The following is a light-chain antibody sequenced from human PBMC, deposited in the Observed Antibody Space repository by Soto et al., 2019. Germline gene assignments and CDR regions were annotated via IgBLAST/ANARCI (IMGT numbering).Light chain of an antibody. CDR3: QQRSNWPGT. J-gene: IGKJ4*01. CDR2: DAS. V-gene: IGKV3-11*01. Sequence: EIVLTQSPATLSLSPGERATLSCRASQSVSSYLAWYQQKPGQAPRLLIYDASNRATGIPARFSGSGSGTDFTLTISSLEPEDFAVYYCQQRSNWPGTVGGGTKVDIK. CDR1: QSVSSY.